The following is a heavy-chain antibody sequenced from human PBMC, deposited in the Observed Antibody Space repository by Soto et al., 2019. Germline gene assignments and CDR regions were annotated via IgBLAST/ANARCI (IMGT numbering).Heavy chain of an antibody. J-gene: IGHJ4*02. CDR2: ISSGGGAI. CDR1: GFTFSEYE. Sequence: PGGSLRLSCAASGFTFSEYEMDWVRQAPGKGLEWVSWISSGGGAIYFADSVKGRFTISRDNARNSLYLLMNSQRAEDTALYYCARDLKVAATPDHWGQGTLVTVSS. V-gene: IGHV3-48*03. CDR3: ARDLKVAATPDH. D-gene: IGHD2-15*01.